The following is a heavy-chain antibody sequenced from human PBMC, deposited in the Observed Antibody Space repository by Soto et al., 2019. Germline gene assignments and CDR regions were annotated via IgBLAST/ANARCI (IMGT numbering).Heavy chain of an antibody. J-gene: IGHJ4*02. CDR2: IYYSGRT. CDR1: GESISSSSYY. Sequence: SETLSVTCIVSGESISSSSYYWGWIRQPPGKGLEWIGSIYYSGRTYYNPSFKSRVTISIDTSKNQFSLKLSSVTATDTAVYYCARQRTTVVTQAYFDHWGQGALVTVSS. V-gene: IGHV4-39*01. D-gene: IGHD2-21*02. CDR3: ARQRTTVVTQAYFDH.